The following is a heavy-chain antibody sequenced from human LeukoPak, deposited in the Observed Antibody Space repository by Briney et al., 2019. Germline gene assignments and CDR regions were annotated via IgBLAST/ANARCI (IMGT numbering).Heavy chain of an antibody. V-gene: IGHV4-34*01. CDR1: GGSFSGYY. CDR3: ATSRITIFGVVKRWFDP. J-gene: IGHJ5*02. D-gene: IGHD3-3*01. Sequence: SETLSLTCAVYGGSFSGYYWSWIRQPPGKGLEWIGEINHSGSTNYNPSLKSRVTISVDTSKNQFSLKLSSVTAADTAVYYCATSRITIFGVVKRWFDPWGQGTLVTVS. CDR2: INHSGST.